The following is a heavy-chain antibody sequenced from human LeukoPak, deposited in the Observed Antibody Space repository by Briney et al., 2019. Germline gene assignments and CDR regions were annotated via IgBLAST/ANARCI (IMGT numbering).Heavy chain of an antibody. CDR2: INQDGGQQ. V-gene: IGHV3-7*01. Sequence: GGSLRLSCATSGGAFGTYWMSWARQAPGKGLEWVANINQDGGQQNYVDSVKGRFTISRDNAMNSVYVQMNSLRVEDTAVYYCVSGGHLDVWGKGTTVTVSS. CDR1: GGAFGTYW. CDR3: VSGGHLDV. D-gene: IGHD3-16*01. J-gene: IGHJ6*03.